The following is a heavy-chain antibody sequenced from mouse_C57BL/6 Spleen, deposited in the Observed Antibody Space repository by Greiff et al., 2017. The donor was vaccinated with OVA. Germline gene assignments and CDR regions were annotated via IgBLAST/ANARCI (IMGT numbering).Heavy chain of an antibody. Sequence: QVQLQQSGAELVRPGASVTLSCKASGYTFTDYEMHWVKQTPVHGLEWIGAIDPETGGTASNQKFKGKAILTADKSSSTAYMELRSLTSEDSAVYYCTIYDYQYYFDYWGQGTTLTVSS. CDR2: IDPETGGT. CDR1: GYTFTDYE. CDR3: TIYDYQYYFDY. J-gene: IGHJ2*01. D-gene: IGHD2-4*01. V-gene: IGHV1-15*01.